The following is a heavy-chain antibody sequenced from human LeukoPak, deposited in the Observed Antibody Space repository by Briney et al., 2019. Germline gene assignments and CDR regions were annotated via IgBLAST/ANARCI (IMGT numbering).Heavy chain of an antibody. J-gene: IGHJ4*02. D-gene: IGHD5-24*01. CDR2: ISGAGTT. Sequence: PGRSLRLSCAVSGFTVSSSNYMSWVRQAPGKGLEWVSLISGAGTTFYADSVKGRFTISRDNSKNIVYLQMNNLRPEDTAVYYCATDGYIYFEYWGQGTLVTVSS. CDR1: GFTVSSSNY. V-gene: IGHV3-53*01. CDR3: ATDGYIYFEY.